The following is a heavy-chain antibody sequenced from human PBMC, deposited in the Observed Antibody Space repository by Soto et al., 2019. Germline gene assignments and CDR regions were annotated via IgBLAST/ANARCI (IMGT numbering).Heavy chain of an antibody. CDR2: IIPIFGTA. D-gene: IGHD1-26*01. Sequence: GASVKVSCKASGGTFSSYAISWVRQAPGQGLEWMGGIIPIFGTANYAQKFQGRVTITADESTSTAYMELSSLRSEDTAVYYCARGSQWELPQGYYIDYWGQAPLLTVST. J-gene: IGHJ4*02. CDR3: ARGSQWELPQGYYIDY. V-gene: IGHV1-69*13. CDR1: GGTFSSYA.